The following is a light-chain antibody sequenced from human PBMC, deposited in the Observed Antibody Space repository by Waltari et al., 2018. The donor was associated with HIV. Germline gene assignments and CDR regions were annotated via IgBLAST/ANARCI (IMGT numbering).Light chain of an antibody. V-gene: IGLV1-44*01. CDR1: SPNVGRNS. J-gene: IGLJ2*01. Sequence: QSVLTQPPSASGTPGQRVPIPCSGSSPNVGRNSVSWYRQFPGTAPKLLIYKTNQRPSGVPDRFSGSKSGTSASLAISGLQSDDESVYYCAAWDDSLNGPLFGGGTQLTVL. CDR3: AAWDDSLNGPL. CDR2: KTN.